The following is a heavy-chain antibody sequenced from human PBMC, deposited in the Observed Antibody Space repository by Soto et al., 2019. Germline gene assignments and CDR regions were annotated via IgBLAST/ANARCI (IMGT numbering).Heavy chain of an antibody. Sequence: SGGSLRLSCAASGFTFSSYAMSWVRQAPGKGLEWVSAISGSGGSTYYADSVKGRFTISRDNSKNTLYLQMNSLRAEDTAVYYCAKYIVVVVAATSPFDYWGQGTLVTVSS. V-gene: IGHV3-23*01. J-gene: IGHJ4*02. CDR2: ISGSGGST. D-gene: IGHD2-15*01. CDR3: AKYIVVVVAATSPFDY. CDR1: GFTFSSYA.